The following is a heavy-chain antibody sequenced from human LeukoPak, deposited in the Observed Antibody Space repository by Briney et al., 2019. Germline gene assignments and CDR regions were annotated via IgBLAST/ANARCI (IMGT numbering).Heavy chain of an antibody. CDR1: GFTFSSYG. V-gene: IGHV3-23*01. Sequence: PGGSLRLSCAASGFTFSSYGMSWVRQAPGKGLEWVSAISGSGGSTYYADSVKGRFTISRDNAKNSLYLQMNSLRAEDTAVYYCAREVTFMVRGVIAQYYYMDVWGKGTTVTISS. D-gene: IGHD3-10*01. J-gene: IGHJ6*03. CDR3: AREVTFMVRGVIAQYYYMDV. CDR2: ISGSGGST.